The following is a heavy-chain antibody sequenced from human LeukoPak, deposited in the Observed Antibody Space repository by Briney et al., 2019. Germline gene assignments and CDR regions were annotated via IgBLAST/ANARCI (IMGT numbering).Heavy chain of an antibody. V-gene: IGHV3-21*01. D-gene: IGHD3-10*01. CDR1: GFTFSSYS. CDR3: ARAPYYYYDSGSGTRVTGNPDY. Sequence: PGGSLRLSCAASGFTFSSYSMNWVRQAPGKGLEWVSSISSTTIYRYYADSVRGRFTVSRDNAKNSLYLQMSSLRAEDTAVYYCARAPYYYYDSGSGTRVTGNPDYWGQGTLVTVSS. J-gene: IGHJ4*02. CDR2: ISSTTIYR.